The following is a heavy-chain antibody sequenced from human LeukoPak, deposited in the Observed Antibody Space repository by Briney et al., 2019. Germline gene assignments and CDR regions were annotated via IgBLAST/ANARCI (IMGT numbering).Heavy chain of an antibody. J-gene: IGHJ4*02. D-gene: IGHD3-22*01. CDR1: GGSISNYY. CDR2: IYYSGNT. Sequence: SETLSLTCTVSGGSISNYYWSWIRQPPGKGLEWVGYIYYSGNTNYNPSLKSRVTISVETSKNQFSLKLSSVTAADTAVYYCARVTGYMIEDYFDYWGQGTLVTVSS. CDR3: ARVTGYMIEDYFDY. V-gene: IGHV4-59*01.